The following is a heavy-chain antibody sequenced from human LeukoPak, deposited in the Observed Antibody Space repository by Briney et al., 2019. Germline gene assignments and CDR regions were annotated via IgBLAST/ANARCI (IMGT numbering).Heavy chain of an antibody. D-gene: IGHD5-24*01. CDR3: ARLHAATSLTPYYYYIYV. CDR2: IYYSGST. CDR1: GDSISGHY. V-gene: IGHV4-59*08. J-gene: IGHJ6*03. Sequence: PSETLSLTCTVSGDSISGHYWSWSRQPPGKGLEWIGYIYYSGSTNYNPSLRSRATISIDTSMNQYSLRLTSVTAADTAVYYCARLHAATSLTPYYYYIYVWGKGTTVTVSS.